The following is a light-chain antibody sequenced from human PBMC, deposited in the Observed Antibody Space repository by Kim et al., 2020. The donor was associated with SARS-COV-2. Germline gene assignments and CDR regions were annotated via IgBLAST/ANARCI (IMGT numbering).Light chain of an antibody. J-gene: IGLJ2*01. CDR1: NNDIGAYKY. CDR3: CSYTPTSSLV. CDR2: DVS. Sequence: GQSITISCTRTNNDIGAYKYVSWYQQHPSKVPKLIIYDVSNRPSWVSIRFSGSKSGNTASLTISGLQSEDEADYYCCSYTPTSSLVFGGGTQLTVL. V-gene: IGLV2-14*03.